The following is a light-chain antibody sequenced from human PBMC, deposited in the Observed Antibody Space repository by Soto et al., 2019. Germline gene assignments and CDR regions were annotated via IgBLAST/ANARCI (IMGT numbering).Light chain of an antibody. J-gene: IGLJ3*02. CDR2: VEASGSY. CDR3: ETWDSNTHWV. V-gene: IGLV4-60*02. CDR1: SGHSSYI. Sequence: QLVLTQSSSASASLGSSVKLTCTLSSGHSSYIIAWHQQQPGKAPRYLMKVEASGSYNKGSGVPDRFSGSSSGADRYLTISNLQFEDEADYYCETWDSNTHWVFGGGIKLTVL.